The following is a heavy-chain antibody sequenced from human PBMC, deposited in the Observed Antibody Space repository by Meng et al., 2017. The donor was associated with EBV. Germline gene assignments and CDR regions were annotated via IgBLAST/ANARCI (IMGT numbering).Heavy chain of an antibody. V-gene: IGHV1-2*06. D-gene: IGHD6-13*01. CDR1: GYTFTGYY. J-gene: IGHJ5*02. CDR2: INPNSGGT. Sequence: QGQLVQAGAEGRKPGASVKVSCKASGYTFTGYYMHWVRQAPGQGLEWMGRINPNSGGTNYAQKFQGRVTMTRDTSISTAYMELSRLRSDDTAVYYCAKGADLAAAGTFWFDPWGQGTLVTVSS. CDR3: AKGADLAAAGTFWFDP.